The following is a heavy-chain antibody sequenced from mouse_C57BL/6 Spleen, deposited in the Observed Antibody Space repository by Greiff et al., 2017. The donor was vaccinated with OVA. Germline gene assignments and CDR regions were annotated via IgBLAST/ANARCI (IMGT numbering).Heavy chain of an antibody. V-gene: IGHV1-61*01. CDR3: ARTNYGLGRYFDY. D-gene: IGHD4-1*01. J-gene: IGHJ2*01. Sequence: QVQLQQPGAELVRPGSSVKLSCKASGYTFTSYWMDWVKQRPGQGLEWIGNIYPSDSETHYNQKFKDKATLTVDKSSSTAYMQLSSLTSEDSAVYYGARTNYGLGRYFDYWGQGTTLTVSS. CDR2: IYPSDSET. CDR1: GYTFTSYW.